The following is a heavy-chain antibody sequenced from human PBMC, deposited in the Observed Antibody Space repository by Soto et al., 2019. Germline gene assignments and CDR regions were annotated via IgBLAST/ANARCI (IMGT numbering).Heavy chain of an antibody. CDR2: INTDGTSI. CDR1: GFSFSSYW. D-gene: IGHD6-25*01. CDR3: ARGSGFQAGVHGY. J-gene: IGHJ4*02. V-gene: IGHV3-74*01. Sequence: EVQLVESGGGLVQPGGSLRLSCAASGFSFSSYWMHWVRQAPGRGLMWVSRINTDGTSISYADSVKGRFTISRDNGKNTLYLQMNSLRAEDTAVYYCARGSGFQAGVHGYWGQGILITVSS.